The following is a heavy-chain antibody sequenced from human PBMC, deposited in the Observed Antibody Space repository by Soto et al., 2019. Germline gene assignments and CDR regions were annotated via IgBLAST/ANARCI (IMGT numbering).Heavy chain of an antibody. J-gene: IGHJ4*02. Sequence: SQTLSLTCAISGDTVSSNGAAWNWVRQSPSRGLEWLGRTYYRSKWYNDYAASVKSRMTINADTSKNLFSLHLNSVTPEDTAVYYCARERTGGYGFFDYWGQGTLVTVSS. D-gene: IGHD6-25*01. CDR2: TYYRSKWYN. CDR3: ARERTGGYGFFDY. CDR1: GDTVSSNGAA. V-gene: IGHV6-1*01.